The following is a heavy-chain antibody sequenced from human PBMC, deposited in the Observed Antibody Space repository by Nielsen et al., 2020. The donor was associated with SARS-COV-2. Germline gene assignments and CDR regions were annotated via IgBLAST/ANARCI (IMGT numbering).Heavy chain of an antibody. CDR2: IPYDGRNK. CDR3: VGDNN. J-gene: IGHJ4*02. CDR1: GFNFSDYE. Sequence: GSLRLSCTVSGFNFSDYEMNWVRQAPGKGLDWVAIIPYDGRNKQYADSVKGRFTISRDNSKNTVYLLMNRLRSDDTAVYYCVGDNNWGQGALVTVSA. V-gene: IGHV3-30*04.